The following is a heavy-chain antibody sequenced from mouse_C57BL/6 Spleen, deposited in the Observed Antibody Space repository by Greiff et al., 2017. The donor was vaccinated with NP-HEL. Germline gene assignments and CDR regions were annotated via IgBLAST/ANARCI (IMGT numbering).Heavy chain of an antibody. CDR3: TRDYYGYFDV. J-gene: IGHJ1*03. V-gene: IGHV1-15*01. CDR2: IDPETGGT. D-gene: IGHD2-4*01. CDR1: GYTFTDYE. Sequence: QVQLQQSGAELVRPGASVTLSCKASGYTFTDYEMHWVKQTPVHGLEWIGAIDPETGGTAYNQKFKGKAILTADKSYSTAYMELRSLTSEDSAFYYCTRDYYGYFDVWGTGTTVTVSS.